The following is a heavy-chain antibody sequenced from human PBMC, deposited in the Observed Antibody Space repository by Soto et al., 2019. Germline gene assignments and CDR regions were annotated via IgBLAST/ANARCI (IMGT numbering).Heavy chain of an antibody. Sequence: PSETLSLTCAVSGGSFSGYYRSWIRQPPGKGLEWLGDINHSGSTNYNPSLKSRVTIAVDTAKKQISLKLSSVTAADTAVYYFARERKWLVRDYYYYGMDVGGQGTTVTAP. CDR1: GGSFSGYY. D-gene: IGHD6-19*01. CDR2: INHSGST. V-gene: IGHV4-34*01. J-gene: IGHJ6*02. CDR3: ARERKWLVRDYYYYGMDV.